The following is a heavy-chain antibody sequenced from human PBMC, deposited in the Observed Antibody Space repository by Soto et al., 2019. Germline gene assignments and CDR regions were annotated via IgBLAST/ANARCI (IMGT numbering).Heavy chain of an antibody. D-gene: IGHD6-19*01. V-gene: IGHV4-59*01. CDR3: ARSIAVAPWWFDP. Sequence: TXETLSLTCTVSGGSISSYYWSWIRQPPGKGLEWIGYIYYSGSTNYNPSLKSRVTISVDTSKNQFSLKLSSVTAADTAVYYCARSIAVAPWWFDPWGQGTLVTVSS. J-gene: IGHJ5*02. CDR1: GGSISSYY. CDR2: IYYSGST.